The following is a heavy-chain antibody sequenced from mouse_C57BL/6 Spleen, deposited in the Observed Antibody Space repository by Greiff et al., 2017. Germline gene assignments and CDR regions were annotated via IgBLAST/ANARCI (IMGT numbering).Heavy chain of an antibody. Sequence: VQLQQSGPELVKPGASVKISCKASGYAFSSSWMNWVKQRPGKGLEWIGRIYPGDGDSTYNGKFKGKATLTADKSSSTAYMQLSSLTSEDSAVYFCARDGSTHWYFDVWGTGTTVTVSS. J-gene: IGHJ1*03. CDR3: ARDGSTHWYFDV. D-gene: IGHD1-1*01. CDR2: IYPGDGDS. CDR1: GYAFSSSW. V-gene: IGHV1-82*01.